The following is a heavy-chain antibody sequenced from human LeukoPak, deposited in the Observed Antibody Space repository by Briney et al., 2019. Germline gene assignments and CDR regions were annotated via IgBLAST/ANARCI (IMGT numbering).Heavy chain of an antibody. CDR3: AIWRRVGYSSDKRFDF. CDR2: IYPGDSDT. V-gene: IGHV5-51*01. J-gene: IGHJ4*02. Sequence: GESLKISCKGSGYNFPSYWIGWVRQMPGKGLEWMGIIYPGDSDTRYSPSFQGQVTISADKSINSAYLQWSSLKASDTAIYYCAIWRRVGYSSDKRFDFWGQGTLVTVSS. CDR1: GYNFPSYW. D-gene: IGHD3-16*02.